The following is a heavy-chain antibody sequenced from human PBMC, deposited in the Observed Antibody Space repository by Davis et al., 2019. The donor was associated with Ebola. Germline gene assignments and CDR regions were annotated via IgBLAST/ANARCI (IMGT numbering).Heavy chain of an antibody. CDR3: AKGRIAAAPYY. J-gene: IGHJ4*02. Sequence: GESLNIPCAAPGFTFSSYGMHWVRQAPGKGPEWVAVISYDGSNKYYADSVKGRFTISRDNSKNTLYLQMNSLRAEDTAVYYCAKGRIAAAPYYWGQGTLVTVSS. D-gene: IGHD6-13*01. CDR1: GFTFSSYG. CDR2: ISYDGSNK. V-gene: IGHV3-30*18.